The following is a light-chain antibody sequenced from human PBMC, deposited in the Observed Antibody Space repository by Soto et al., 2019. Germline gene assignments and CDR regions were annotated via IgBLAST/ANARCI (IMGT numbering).Light chain of an antibody. V-gene: IGKV1-27*01. CDR2: AAS. CDR3: LTYNSGLWT. J-gene: IGKJ1*01. CDR1: RDITNH. Sequence: DIQMTQSPSSLSASLGDRVTFTCRASRDITNHLAWYQQKPGKVPKLLVYAASTLQSGVPSRFSGSGSGTDFTLTISSLQPEDVATYFCLTYNSGLWTFGQGTKVEIK.